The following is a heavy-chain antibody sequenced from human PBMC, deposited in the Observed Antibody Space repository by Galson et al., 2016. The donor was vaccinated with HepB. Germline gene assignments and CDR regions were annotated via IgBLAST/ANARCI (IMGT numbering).Heavy chain of an antibody. CDR3: ARDFESRYASGSYKGY. D-gene: IGHD3-10*01. J-gene: IGHJ4*02. CDR1: GFTISSYG. CDR2: IWYDGSNK. Sequence: SLRLSCAASGFTISSYGMHWVRQAPGKGLEWVAVIWYDGSNKYYADSVKGRFTISRDNSKNILYLQMNSLRAEDTAVYYCARDFESRYASGSYKGYWGQGTLVTVSS. V-gene: IGHV3-33*01.